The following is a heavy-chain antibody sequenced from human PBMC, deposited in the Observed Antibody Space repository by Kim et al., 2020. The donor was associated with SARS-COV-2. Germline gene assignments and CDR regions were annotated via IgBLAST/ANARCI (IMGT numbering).Heavy chain of an antibody. Sequence: GGSLRLSCAVSGIPFSNAWFNWVRRSPGKGLEWVGRIKSETDGGTADLAAPVKGRFAISRDDSKNTLYLLMNNVKTDDSAVYYCTTVSMRWGQGTLVTVSS. D-gene: IGHD2-2*01. J-gene: IGHJ4*02. V-gene: IGHV3-15*01. CDR3: TTVSMR. CDR2: IKSETDGGTA. CDR1: GIPFSNAW.